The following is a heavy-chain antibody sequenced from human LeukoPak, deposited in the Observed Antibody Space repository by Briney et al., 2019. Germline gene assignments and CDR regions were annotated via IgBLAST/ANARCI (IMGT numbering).Heavy chain of an antibody. CDR1: GFTFSSYG. CDR2: IRYDGSNK. Sequence: PGGSLRLSCAASGFTFSSYGMHWVRQAPGKGLEWVAFIRYDGSNKYYADSVKGRFTISRDNSKNTLYLQMNSLRAEDTAVYYCAKSRGYSYADNSLDYWGQGTLVTVSS. CDR3: AKSRGYSYADNSLDY. D-gene: IGHD5-18*01. J-gene: IGHJ4*02. V-gene: IGHV3-30*02.